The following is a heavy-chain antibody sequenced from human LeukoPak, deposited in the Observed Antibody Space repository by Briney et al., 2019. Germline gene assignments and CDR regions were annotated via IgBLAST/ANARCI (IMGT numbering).Heavy chain of an antibody. Sequence: ASVKASCKASGYTFTGYYMHWVRQAPGQGLEWMGWINPNSGGTNYAQKFQGRVTMTRDTSISTAYMELSRLRSDDTAVYYCARDWRGCSSTSCSARDWFDPWGQGTLVTVSS. J-gene: IGHJ5*02. CDR3: ARDWRGCSSTSCSARDWFDP. V-gene: IGHV1-2*02. D-gene: IGHD2-2*01. CDR2: INPNSGGT. CDR1: GYTFTGYY.